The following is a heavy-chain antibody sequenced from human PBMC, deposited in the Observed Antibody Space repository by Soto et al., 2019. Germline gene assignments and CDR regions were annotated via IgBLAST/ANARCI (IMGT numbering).Heavy chain of an antibody. J-gene: IGHJ4*02. CDR3: ARASMIRGVSIDY. Sequence: QVQLVQSGAEVKKPGSSVKVSCKTSGGTFTSYTISWVRQAPGQGLEWMGRIIPIVDITNYAQKFQHRVTSTADTSTSTAYMELSSLSSEDTAVYYCARASMIRGVSIDYWGQGTLVTVSS. CDR1: GGTFTSYT. D-gene: IGHD3-10*01. CDR2: IIPIVDIT. V-gene: IGHV1-69*02.